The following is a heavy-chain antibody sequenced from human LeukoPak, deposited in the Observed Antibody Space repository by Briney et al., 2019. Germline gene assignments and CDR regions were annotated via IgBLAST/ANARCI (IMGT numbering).Heavy chain of an antibody. V-gene: IGHV4-34*01. J-gene: IGHJ3*02. D-gene: IGHD5-24*01. CDR2: INHSGST. CDR3: ARQISRWPAPRAAPKDDAFGI. Sequence: SETLSLTCTVSGGSIRGYYWSWLPRPPGKVLEGIGEINHSGSTNYNPSLKSRVTISVDTSKNQFSLKLNSVTATDTAVYYCARQISRWPAPRAAPKDDAFGIWGQGTMVTVSS. CDR1: GGSIRGYY.